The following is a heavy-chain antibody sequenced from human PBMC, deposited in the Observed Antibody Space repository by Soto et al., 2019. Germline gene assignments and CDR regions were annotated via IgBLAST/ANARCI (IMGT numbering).Heavy chain of an antibody. CDR2: INPNSGGT. CDR1: GYTFTDYY. D-gene: IGHD3-22*01. CDR3: ARELSDSNNYDY. V-gene: IGHV1-2*04. Sequence: QVPLVQSGAEVKKPGASVKVSCKASGYTFTDYYIHWVRQAPGQGLEWMGWINPNSGGTNYAQKFQGWVTMTRDTSISTAYMELSRLRSDDMAVYYCARELSDSNNYDYWGQGTLVTVSS. J-gene: IGHJ4*02.